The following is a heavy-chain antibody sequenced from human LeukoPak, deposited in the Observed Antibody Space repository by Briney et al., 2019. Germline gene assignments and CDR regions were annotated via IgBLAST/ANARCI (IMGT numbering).Heavy chain of an antibody. Sequence: PSQTLSLTCTVSGGSISSGDYYWSWIRQPPGKGLEWIGYIYYSGSTYYNPSLKSRVTISVDTSKNQFSLKLSSVTAADTAVYYCARGLLVWPSDLEIVVVVAETVAFDIWGQGTMVTVSS. V-gene: IGHV4-30-4*01. CDR2: IYYSGST. CDR3: ARGLLVWPSDLEIVVVVAETVAFDI. J-gene: IGHJ3*02. D-gene: IGHD2-15*01. CDR1: GGSISSGDYY.